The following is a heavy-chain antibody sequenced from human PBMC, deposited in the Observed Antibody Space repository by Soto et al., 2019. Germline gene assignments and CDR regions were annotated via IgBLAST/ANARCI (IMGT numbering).Heavy chain of an antibody. J-gene: IGHJ4*02. V-gene: IGHV3-30*18. CDR1: GFTFSSYG. CDR3: AKEEITMVRGVIRVYYFDY. D-gene: IGHD3-10*01. Sequence: GGSLRLSCAASGFTFSSYGMHWVRQAPGKGLEWVAVISYDGSNKYYADSVKGRFTISRDNSKNTLYLQMNSLRAEDTAVYYCAKEEITMVRGVIRVYYFDYWGQGTLVTVSS. CDR2: ISYDGSNK.